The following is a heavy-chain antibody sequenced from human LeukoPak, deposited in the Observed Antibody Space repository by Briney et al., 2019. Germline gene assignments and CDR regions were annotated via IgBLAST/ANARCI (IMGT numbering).Heavy chain of an antibody. CDR2: IYYSGST. J-gene: IGHJ4*02. CDR3: AREAYSSGWDFLDY. Sequence: PSETLSLTCAVYGGSFSGYYWSWIRQPPGKGLEWIGYIYYSGSTNYNPSLKSRVTISVDTSKNQFSLKLSSVTAADTAVYYCAREAYSSGWDFLDYWGQGTLVTVSS. D-gene: IGHD6-19*01. V-gene: IGHV4-59*01. CDR1: GGSFSGYY.